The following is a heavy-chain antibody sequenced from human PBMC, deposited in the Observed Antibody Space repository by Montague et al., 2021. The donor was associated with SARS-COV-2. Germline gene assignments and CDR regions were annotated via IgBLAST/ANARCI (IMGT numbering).Heavy chain of an antibody. J-gene: IGHJ4*02. CDR2: MFHSCST. V-gene: IGHV4-59*01. CDR3: ARDRSRSGWDYYFDN. D-gene: IGHD6-19*01. Sequence: SETLSLTCTVSGGSLSTYNCCWIRQRPRKGLEWIGYMFHSCSTNYYSSLKNRVVMSVDTSKNQFSLQLTSVTAADTAVYYCARDRSRSGWDYYFDNWGQGTLVTVSS. CDR1: GGSLSTYN.